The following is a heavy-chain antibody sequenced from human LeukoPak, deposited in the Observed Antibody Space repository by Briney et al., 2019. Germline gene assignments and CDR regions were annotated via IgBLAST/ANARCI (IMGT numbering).Heavy chain of an antibody. Sequence: GGSLRLSCAASGFTFSSYWMNWVRQAPGKRLEWVANIKQDGSEKYYVDSVKGRFTISRDNANNSLYLKMNSLRAEDTAVYYCARGRGGLLWFGEFNSWGQGTLVTVSS. D-gene: IGHD3-10*01. CDR2: IKQDGSEK. V-gene: IGHV3-7*01. CDR1: GFTFSSYW. CDR3: ARGRGGLLWFGEFNS. J-gene: IGHJ4*02.